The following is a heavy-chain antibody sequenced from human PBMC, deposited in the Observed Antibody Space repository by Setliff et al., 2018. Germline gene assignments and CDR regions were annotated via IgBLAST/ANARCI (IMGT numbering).Heavy chain of an antibody. Sequence: GGSLRLSCAASGFTVSSNYMSWVRQAPGKGLEWVSYISSSGSTIYYADSVKGRFTISRDNAKNSLYLQMNSLRAEDTAVYYCARDSHTYYDILTGYLDFDYWGQGTLVTVSS. V-gene: IGHV3-11*04. CDR3: ARDSHTYYDILTGYLDFDY. D-gene: IGHD3-9*01. CDR2: ISSSGSTI. J-gene: IGHJ4*02. CDR1: GFTVSSNY.